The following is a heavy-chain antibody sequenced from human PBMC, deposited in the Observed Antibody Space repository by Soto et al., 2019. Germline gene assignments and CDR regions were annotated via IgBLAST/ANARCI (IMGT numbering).Heavy chain of an antibody. CDR2: IIPIFGTA. CDR1: GGTFSSYA. V-gene: IGHV1-69*13. J-gene: IGHJ6*02. D-gene: IGHD6-13*01. Sequence: SVKVSCKASGGTFSSYAISWVRQAPGQGLEWMGGIIPIFGTANYAQKFQGRVTITADESTSTAYMELSSLRSEDTAVYYCARGSRYYYGMDVWGQGTTVTVSS. CDR3: ARGSRYYYGMDV.